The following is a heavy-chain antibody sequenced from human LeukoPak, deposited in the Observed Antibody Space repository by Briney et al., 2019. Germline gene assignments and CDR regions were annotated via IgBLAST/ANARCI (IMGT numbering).Heavy chain of an antibody. V-gene: IGHV3-23*01. Sequence: GGSLRLSCAASGFTFSSYAMSWVRQGPAKGLEWVSSISTSGGSTYYADSVKGRFTISRDNSKNTLLLQMNSLRAEDTAVYYCAKATTASPRNFDYWGQGTLVTVSS. CDR1: GFTFSSYA. CDR3: AKATTASPRNFDY. D-gene: IGHD2-21*02. J-gene: IGHJ4*02. CDR2: ISTSGGST.